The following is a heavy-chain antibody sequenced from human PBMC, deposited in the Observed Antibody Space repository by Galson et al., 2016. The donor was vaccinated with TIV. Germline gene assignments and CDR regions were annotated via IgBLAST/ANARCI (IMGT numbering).Heavy chain of an antibody. J-gene: IGHJ6*02. V-gene: IGHV1-2*02. CDR2: INPHSGDT. Sequence: VKVSCKASGYTFTDFYIHWVRQAPGQGLEWMGCINPHSGDTKFVQRFQGRVTMTRDTSTSTVYMDLSSLRSDDTAVYYCASRAIVVIPAADYGLDVRGQGTTVTVSS. CDR1: GYTFTDFY. D-gene: IGHD2-2*01. CDR3: ASRAIVVIPAADYGLDV.